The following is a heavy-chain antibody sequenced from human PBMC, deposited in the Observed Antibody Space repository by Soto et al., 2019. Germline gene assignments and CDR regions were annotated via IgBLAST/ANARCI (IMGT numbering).Heavy chain of an antibody. V-gene: IGHV3-53*01. Sequence: DVQLVESGGGLIQPGESLRLSCAAFGLTISGKKYVAWVRQAPGKGLEWVSGLYDVDGSFYADSVRGRFTTSSDSSKTTVYLQMNDLRPDDTAVYYFATWHEREHAYDVWGQGTTVTVSS. D-gene: IGHD1-1*01. CDR2: LYDVDGS. CDR3: ATWHEREHAYDV. CDR1: GLTISGKKY. J-gene: IGHJ3*01.